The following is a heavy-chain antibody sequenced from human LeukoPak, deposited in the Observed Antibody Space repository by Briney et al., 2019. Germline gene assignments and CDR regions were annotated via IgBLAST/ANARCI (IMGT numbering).Heavy chain of an antibody. D-gene: IGHD6-19*01. CDR2: IRYDGSNK. J-gene: IGHJ4*02. Sequence: GRSLRLSCAASGFTFSNYGMHWVRQAPGKGLEWVAFIRYDGSNKYYADSVKGRFTISRDNSKNTLYLQMNSLRAEDTAVYYCAKWELSSGWTDYWGQGTLVTVSS. V-gene: IGHV3-30*02. CDR3: AKWELSSGWTDY. CDR1: GFTFSNYG.